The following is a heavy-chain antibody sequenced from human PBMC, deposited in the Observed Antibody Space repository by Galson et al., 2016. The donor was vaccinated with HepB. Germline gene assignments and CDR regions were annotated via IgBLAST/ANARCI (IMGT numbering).Heavy chain of an antibody. CDR3: ARETGVTVLDY. Sequence: SLRLSCAASGFTFSSYWMSWVRQAPGKGLEWVAHIKEDGGEKWYVDSVKGRFTISRDNADNSLYLQMNSLRPEDTAVYYCARETGVTVLDYWGQGTLVAVPS. CDR2: IKEDGGEK. CDR1: GFTFSSYW. J-gene: IGHJ4*02. V-gene: IGHV3-7*03. D-gene: IGHD3-10*01.